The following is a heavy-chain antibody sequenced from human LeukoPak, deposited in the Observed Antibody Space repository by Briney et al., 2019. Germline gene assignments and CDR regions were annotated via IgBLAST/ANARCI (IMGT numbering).Heavy chain of an antibody. CDR1: GLTFSRYG. CDR2: IRYDGSNK. V-gene: IGHV3-30*02. J-gene: IGHJ3*02. D-gene: IGHD5-12*01. CDR3: ARASRGSVPAMDRDSFDI. Sequence: GGSLRLACAGSGLTFSRYGMPWVRQAPGKGLGWGAFIRYDGSNKNYAASVKCRFPISRDNSRYPLYLQLNSLRAQHRVVYYWARASRGSVPAMDRDSFDIWGQGTMVTVSS.